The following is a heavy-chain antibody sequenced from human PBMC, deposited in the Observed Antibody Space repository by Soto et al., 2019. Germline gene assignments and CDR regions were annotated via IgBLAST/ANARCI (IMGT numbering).Heavy chain of an antibody. J-gene: IGHJ3*02. D-gene: IGHD1-26*01. CDR3: ARSKWELRAFDI. Sequence: GGSLRLSYAASGFTFSSYAMHWVRQAPGKGLEWVAVISYDGSNKYYADSVKGRFTISRDNSKNTLYLQMNSLRAEGTAVYYCARSKWELRAFDIWGQGTMVTVSS. CDR2: ISYDGSNK. CDR1: GFTFSSYA. V-gene: IGHV3-30-3*01.